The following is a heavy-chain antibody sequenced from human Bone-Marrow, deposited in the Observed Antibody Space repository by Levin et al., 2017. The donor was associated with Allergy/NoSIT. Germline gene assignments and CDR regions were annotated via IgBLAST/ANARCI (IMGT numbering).Heavy chain of an antibody. J-gene: IGHJ2*01. CDR3: ATGIYCHATSCSSGYWYFDL. CDR1: GYILSDLT. CDR2: FDPKDDKP. V-gene: IGHV1-24*01. Sequence: GESLKISCNLSGYILSDLTVHWVRQAPGEGLEWIGSFDPKDDKPMYAQNFQGRVTLTEDTSSNTAYMEVTGLRSTDTAVYFCATGIYCHATSCSSGYWYFDLWGRGTLVTVSS. D-gene: IGHD2-15*01.